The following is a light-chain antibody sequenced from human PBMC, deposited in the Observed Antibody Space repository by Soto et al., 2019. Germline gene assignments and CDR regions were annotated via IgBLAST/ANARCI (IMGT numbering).Light chain of an antibody. J-gene: IGKJ1*01. CDR2: WAS. V-gene: IGKV4-1*01. Sequence: DIVMTQSPDSLAVSLGERATINCKSSQSVLYSSNNKNYLAWYQQKPGQPPKLLIYWASTRESGVPDRFSGSGSGKDSTPTISALQAEDVAVYYCQKYYSTPRTFGKGTKVEIK. CDR1: QSVLYSSNNKNY. CDR3: QKYYSTPRT.